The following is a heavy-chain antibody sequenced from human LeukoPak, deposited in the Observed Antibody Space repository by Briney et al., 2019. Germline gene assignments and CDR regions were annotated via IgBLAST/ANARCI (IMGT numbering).Heavy chain of an antibody. CDR1: GGSVSSTSSSYF. V-gene: IGHV4-61*01. J-gene: IGHJ5*02. CDR2: IYHTGST. D-gene: IGHD3-10*01. CDR3: TRSIMNFYVSGT. Sequence: SETLSLTCTVSGGSVSSTSSSYFWNWMRQPPGKGLEWIGYIYHTGSTKYNPSLESRVTMSADTFKNQFSLKLRSVTAADTAVYYCTRSIMNFYVSGTWGRGTLVTVSS.